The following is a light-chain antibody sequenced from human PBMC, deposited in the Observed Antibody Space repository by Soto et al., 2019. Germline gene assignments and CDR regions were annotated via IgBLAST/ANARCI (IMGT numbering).Light chain of an antibody. J-gene: IGLJ1*01. V-gene: IGLV2-14*03. CDR1: SSDVGGYNY. CDR2: EVS. CDR3: SSYTSTTTRV. Sequence: LTXPASVSGSPGQSITISCTGTSSDVGGYNYVSWYQQHPGKGPKLMIYEVSNRPSGVSNRFSGSKSGNTATLTISGLQAEDEADYYCSSYTSTTTRVFGTGTKVTVL.